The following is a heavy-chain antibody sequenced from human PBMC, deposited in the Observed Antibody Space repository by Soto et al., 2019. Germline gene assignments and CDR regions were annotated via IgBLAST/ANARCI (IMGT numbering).Heavy chain of an antibody. Sequence: XVKVSCKASGGTFSSYAISWVRQAPGQGLEWMGGIIPIFGTANYAQKFQGRVTITADESTSTAYMELSSLRSQDTAVYYCARVHSYYDLGGAFDIWGQGTMVTVSS. CDR3: ARVHSYYDLGGAFDI. J-gene: IGHJ3*02. D-gene: IGHD3-22*01. CDR1: GGTFSSYA. CDR2: IIPIFGTA. V-gene: IGHV1-69*13.